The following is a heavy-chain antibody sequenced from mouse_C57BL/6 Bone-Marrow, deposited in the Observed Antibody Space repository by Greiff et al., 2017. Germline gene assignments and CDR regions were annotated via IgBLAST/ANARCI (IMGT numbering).Heavy chain of an antibody. CDR1: GYTFTEYT. V-gene: IGHV1-62-2*01. Sequence: QVHVKQSGAELVKPGASVKLSCKASGYTFTEYTIHWVKQRSGQGLEWIGWFYPGSGSIKYNEKFKDKATLTADKSSSTVYMELSRLTSEDSAVYFCARHEDGYYYGSSYHFAYWGQGTLVTVSA. CDR2: FYPGSGSI. J-gene: IGHJ3*01. CDR3: ARHEDGYYYGSSYHFAY. D-gene: IGHD1-1*01.